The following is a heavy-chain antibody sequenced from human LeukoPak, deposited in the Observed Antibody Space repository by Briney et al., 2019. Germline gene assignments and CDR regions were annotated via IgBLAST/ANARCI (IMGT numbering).Heavy chain of an antibody. Sequence: GGSLRLSCAASGFTFSSYAMSWVRQAPGKGLEWVSAISGSGGSTYYADSVKGRFTISRDNSKNTLYLQMNSLRAEDTAVYYCAKEGPVELGYCSSTSCTDRLNWFDPWGQGTLVTVSS. V-gene: IGHV3-23*01. CDR3: AKEGPVELGYCSSTSCTDRLNWFDP. CDR2: ISGSGGST. J-gene: IGHJ5*02. CDR1: GFTFSSYA. D-gene: IGHD2-2*01.